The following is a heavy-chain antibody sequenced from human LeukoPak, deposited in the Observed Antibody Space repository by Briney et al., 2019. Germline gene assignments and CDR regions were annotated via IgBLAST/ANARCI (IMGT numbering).Heavy chain of an antibody. J-gene: IGHJ4*02. D-gene: IGHD1-20*01. CDR1: GFTFSNAC. V-gene: IGHV3-15*01. Sequence: GGSLRLSCAASGFTFSNACMSWVRQAPGKGHEWGGRMKSKTDGRTTDYAAPVKARFTISRDDSKNTLYLQMNSLKTEDTAVYYCTVTYNWKPLDYWGQGTLVTVSS. CDR3: TVTYNWKPLDY. CDR2: MKSKTDGRTT.